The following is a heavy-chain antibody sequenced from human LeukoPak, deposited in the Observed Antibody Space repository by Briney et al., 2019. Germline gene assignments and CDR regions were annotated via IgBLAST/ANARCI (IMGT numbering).Heavy chain of an antibody. CDR3: ARTSSGWYPADGNWFDP. V-gene: IGHV3-11*03. J-gene: IGHJ5*02. D-gene: IGHD6-19*01. Sequence: GGSLRLSCAASGFTFSDYYVSWIRQAPGKGLEWVSYISSSSSYTNHADSVKGRFTISRDNAKNSLYLQMNSLRAEDTAVYYCARTSSGWYPADGNWFDPWGQGTLVTVSS. CDR2: ISSSSSYT. CDR1: GFTFSDYY.